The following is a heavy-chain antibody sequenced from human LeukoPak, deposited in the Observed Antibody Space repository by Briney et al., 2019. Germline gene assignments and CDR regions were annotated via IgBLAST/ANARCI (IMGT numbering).Heavy chain of an antibody. V-gene: IGHV1-69*02. J-gene: IGHJ4*02. CDR2: IIPILGIA. CDR1: GGTFSSYT. CDR3: ARGGTFFGVGKHGYDY. D-gene: IGHD3-3*01. Sequence: SVKVSCKASGGTFSSYTISWVRQAPGQALEWMGRIIPILGIAKCAQKFQGRVTITADKTTSTAYMELSSLRSEDTAMYYYARGGTFFGVGKHGYDYWGQGTLVTVSS.